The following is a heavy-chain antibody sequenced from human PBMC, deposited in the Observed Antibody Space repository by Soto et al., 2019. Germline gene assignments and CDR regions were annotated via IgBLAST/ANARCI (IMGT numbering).Heavy chain of an antibody. J-gene: IGHJ4*02. CDR2: ISVYNGNT. CDR1: GYSFFTSG. V-gene: IGHV1-18*01. Sequence: QVKLVQSGTEVKKPGASIKVSCKASGYSFFTSGMTWVRQAPGQGLEWMGWISVYNGNTNYDQKLQDRVTMTTDTSTNTAYLEVRNLRSDDTAVYYCARAGQYYDASGYADWGQGTLVTVSS. D-gene: IGHD3-22*01. CDR3: ARAGQYYDASGYAD.